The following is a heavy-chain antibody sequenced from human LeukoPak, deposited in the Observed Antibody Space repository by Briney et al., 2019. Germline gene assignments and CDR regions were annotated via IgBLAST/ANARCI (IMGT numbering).Heavy chain of an antibody. CDR1: GFTFSNTW. D-gene: IGHD6-19*01. CDR2: IKSKTEGETI. CDR3: TTDGGAMWLVLESY. J-gene: IGHJ4*01. V-gene: IGHV3-15*05. Sequence: RRSLRLSCAASGFTFSNTWMSWVRPAPGKGREWVARIKSKTEGETIDYSAPVKGRFTISRDDSESTVYPQINSLRPEDTALYYCTTDGGAMWLVLESYWGHGPPGTVSS.